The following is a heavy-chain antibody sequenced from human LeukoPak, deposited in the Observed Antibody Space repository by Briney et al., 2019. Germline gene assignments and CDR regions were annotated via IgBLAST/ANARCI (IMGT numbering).Heavy chain of an antibody. CDR3: ARDHLDIVVVTAILDYYGMDV. J-gene: IGHJ6*02. V-gene: IGHV1-18*01. D-gene: IGHD2-21*02. CDR1: GYTFTSYG. CDR2: ISAYNGNT. Sequence: ASVKVSCKASGYTFTSYGISWVRQAPGQGLEWMGWISAYNGNTNYAQKLQGRVTMTTDTSTSTAYMELRSLRSDDTAVYYCARDHLDIVVVTAILDYYGMDVWGQGTTVTVSS.